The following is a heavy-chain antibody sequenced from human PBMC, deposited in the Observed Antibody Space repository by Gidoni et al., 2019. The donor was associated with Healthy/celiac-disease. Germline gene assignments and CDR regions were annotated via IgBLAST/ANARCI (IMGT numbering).Heavy chain of an antibody. CDR2: INHSGST. CDR3: ARVGLLRSYYFDY. CDR1: GGSFSGYY. J-gene: IGHJ4*02. Sequence: QVQLQQWGAGLLKPSETLSLTCAVYGGSFSGYYWSWIRQPPGKGLEWIGEINHSGSTNYNPSLKSRVTISVDTSKNQFSLKLSSVTAADTAVYYCARVGLLRSYYFDYWGQGTLVTVSS. V-gene: IGHV4-34*01. D-gene: IGHD2-15*01.